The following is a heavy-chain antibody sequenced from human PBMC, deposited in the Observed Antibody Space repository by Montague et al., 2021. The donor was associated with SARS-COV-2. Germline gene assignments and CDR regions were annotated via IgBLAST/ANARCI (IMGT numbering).Heavy chain of an antibody. J-gene: IGHJ4*02. CDR1: GVSITSTNW. V-gene: IGHV4-4*02. CDR2: ISYGGIA. D-gene: IGHD4-11*01. CDR3: AGKVLTVPADY. Sequence: SETLSLICAVSGVSITSTNWWSLVRQPPGKGQEWIGEISYGGIATYNPSLKSRATISMDRSRNLFSLKLSSVTAADTAIYYCAGKVLTVPADYWGQGTLVTVS.